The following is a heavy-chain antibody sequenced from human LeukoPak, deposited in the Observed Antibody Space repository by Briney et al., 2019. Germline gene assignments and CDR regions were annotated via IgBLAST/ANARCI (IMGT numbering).Heavy chain of an antibody. Sequence: QPGRSLRLSCAASGFTFSRYVMYWVRQAPGKGPEYVSLIRNDGGITYYADSVKGRFTVSRDNSKNTLFLQMDSLRVEDTAIYYCTRDWSMDFWGQGTLVTVSS. CDR1: GFTFSRYV. CDR2: IRNDGGIT. CDR3: TRDWSMDF. D-gene: IGHD2-8*02. V-gene: IGHV3-30-3*01. J-gene: IGHJ4*02.